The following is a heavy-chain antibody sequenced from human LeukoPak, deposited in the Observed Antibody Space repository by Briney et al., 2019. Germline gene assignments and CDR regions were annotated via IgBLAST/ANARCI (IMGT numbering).Heavy chain of an antibody. D-gene: IGHD3-22*01. V-gene: IGHV4-59*01. CDR1: GGSISSYY. J-gene: IGHJ5*01. CDR2: IYYSGST. Sequence: SETLSLTCSISGGSISSYYWSWIRQPPGKGLEWIGYIYYSGSTNYNPSLKSRVTISVDTSKNQFSLKLSSVTAADTAVYYCAREYYYDSSGADHNWFDSWGQGTLVTVSS. CDR3: AREYYYDSSGADHNWFDS.